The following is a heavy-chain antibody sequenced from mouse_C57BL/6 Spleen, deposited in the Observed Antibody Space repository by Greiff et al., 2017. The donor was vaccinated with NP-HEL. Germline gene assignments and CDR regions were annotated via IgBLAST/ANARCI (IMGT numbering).Heavy chain of an antibody. Sequence: VKLQQPGAELVKPGASVKLSCKASGYTFTSYWMHWVKQRPGQGLEWIGMIHPNSGSTNYNEKFKSKATLTVDKSSSTAYMQLSSLTSEDSAVYYCRAYYSNHYAMDYWGQGTSVTVSS. D-gene: IGHD2-5*01. CDR3: RAYYSNHYAMDY. V-gene: IGHV1-64*01. CDR2: IHPNSGST. CDR1: GYTFTSYW. J-gene: IGHJ4*01.